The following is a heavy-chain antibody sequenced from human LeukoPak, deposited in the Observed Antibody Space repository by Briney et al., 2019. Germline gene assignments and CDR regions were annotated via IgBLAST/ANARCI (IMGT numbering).Heavy chain of an antibody. D-gene: IGHD3-3*01. CDR1: GESFSGHY. J-gene: IGHJ4*02. V-gene: IGHV4-34*01. Sequence: SETLSLTCAVYGESFSGHYWSWIRQPPGKGPEWIGEVNHSGATTYTPFLKSRVTISVDTSKNQFALNLRSVTAADTATYYCARGPGVMTAVTIYYFDYWGQGTLVTVSS. CDR2: VNHSGAT. CDR3: ARGPGVMTAVTIYYFDY.